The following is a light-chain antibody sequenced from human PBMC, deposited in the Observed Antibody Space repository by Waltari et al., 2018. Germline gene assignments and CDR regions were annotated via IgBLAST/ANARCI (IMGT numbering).Light chain of an antibody. CDR1: QGISSY. CDR2: AAF. Sequence: IQLTQSPSSLSASVGDIVTITCRASQGISSYLAWYQQKPGKAPNLLIYAAFTLQSGVPSRFSGSGSGTDFTLTISSLQPEDFATYYCQQFNTYPLTFGQGTRLEIK. J-gene: IGKJ5*01. V-gene: IGKV1-9*01. CDR3: QQFNTYPLT.